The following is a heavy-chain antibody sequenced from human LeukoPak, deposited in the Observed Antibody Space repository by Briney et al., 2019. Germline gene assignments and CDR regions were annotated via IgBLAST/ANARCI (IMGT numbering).Heavy chain of an antibody. J-gene: IGHJ5*02. CDR2: ISSSSSYI. D-gene: IGHD3-22*01. Sequence: KPGGSLRLSCAASGFTFSSYSMNWVRQAPGKGLEWVSSISSSSSYIYYADSVKGRFTISRDNAKNSLYLQMNSLRAEDTAVYYCAKDRIGPKYYYDSSGYYGWFDPWGQGTLVTVSS. V-gene: IGHV3-21*04. CDR1: GFTFSSYS. CDR3: AKDRIGPKYYYDSSGYYGWFDP.